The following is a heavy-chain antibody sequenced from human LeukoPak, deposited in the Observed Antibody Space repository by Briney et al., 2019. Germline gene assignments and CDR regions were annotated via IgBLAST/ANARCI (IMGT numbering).Heavy chain of an antibody. D-gene: IGHD5-12*01. CDR3: ARDPGYSGYDSYCFDH. CDR2: IYTSGST. Sequence: PSETLSLTCTVSGGSISSYYWSWIRQPAGKGLEWIGRIYTSGSTNYNPSLKSRVTMSVDTSKNQFSLKLSSVTAADTAVYYCARDPGYSGYDSYCFDHWGQGTLVTVSS. V-gene: IGHV4-4*07. J-gene: IGHJ4*02. CDR1: GGSISSYY.